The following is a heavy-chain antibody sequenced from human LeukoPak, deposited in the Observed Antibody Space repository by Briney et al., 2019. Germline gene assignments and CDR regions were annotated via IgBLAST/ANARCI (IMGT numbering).Heavy chain of an antibody. CDR1: GGSISSYY. CDR3: ARQPNWNWDRNWFDP. V-gene: IGHV4-59*08. CDR2: IYYSGST. J-gene: IGHJ5*02. D-gene: IGHD1-7*01. Sequence: SETLSLTCTASGGSISSYYWSWIRQPPGKGLEWIGYIYYSGSTNYNPSLKSRVTISLDTSKNQFSLKLSSVTAADTAVYYCARQPNWNWDRNWFDPCGQGTLVTVSS.